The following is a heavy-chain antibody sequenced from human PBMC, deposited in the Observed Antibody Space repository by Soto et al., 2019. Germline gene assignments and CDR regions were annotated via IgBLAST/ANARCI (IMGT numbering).Heavy chain of an antibody. J-gene: IGHJ4*02. CDR3: ASDYCSGTSCSGFVV. CDR1: GYRFTNYW. CDR2: IYPGDSDT. Sequence: EVQLVQSGAEVKKPGESLKISCKGSGYRFTNYWIGWVRQMPGKGLEWMGIIYPGDSDTRYSPSFQGQVTISADQSINTAYLQWSSLEASDTAMYYGASDYCSGTSCSGFVVRGQGTQVTVSS. D-gene: IGHD2-15*01. V-gene: IGHV5-51*01.